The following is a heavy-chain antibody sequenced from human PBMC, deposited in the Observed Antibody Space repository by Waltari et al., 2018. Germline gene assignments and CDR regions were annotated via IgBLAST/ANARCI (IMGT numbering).Heavy chain of an antibody. Sequence: QVQLQESGPGLVKPSETLSLTCTVSGGSISSHYWSWIRQPPGKGLEWIGYIYYSGSPTYNPSLKSRVTISVDTSKNQFSLKLSSVTAADTAVYYCARLFRSHGDAFDIWGQGTMVTVSS. CDR2: IYYSGSP. V-gene: IGHV4-59*11. J-gene: IGHJ3*02. D-gene: IGHD1-26*01. CDR3: ARLFRSHGDAFDI. CDR1: GGSISSHY.